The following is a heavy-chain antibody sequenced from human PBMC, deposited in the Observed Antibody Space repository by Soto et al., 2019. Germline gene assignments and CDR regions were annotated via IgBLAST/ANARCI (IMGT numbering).Heavy chain of an antibody. CDR3: ARELVGATTVPYYYGMDV. D-gene: IGHD1-26*01. V-gene: IGHV1-69*08. J-gene: IGHJ6*02. CDR1: GGTFSSYT. CDR2: IIPILGIA. Sequence: QVQLVQSGAEVKKPGSSVKVSCKASGGTFSSYTISWVRQAPGQGLEWMGRIIPILGIANYAQKFQGRVTITADKSTSTAYMELSSLRSEDTAVYYCARELVGATTVPYYYGMDVWGQGTTVTVSS.